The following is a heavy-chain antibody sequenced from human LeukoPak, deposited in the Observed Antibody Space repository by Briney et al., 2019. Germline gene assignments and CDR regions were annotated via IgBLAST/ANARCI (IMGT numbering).Heavy chain of an antibody. CDR2: ISSGDSIL. CDR1: GFTFSDYD. J-gene: IGHJ4*02. CDR3: ARRSMTTFDY. Sequence: GGSLRLSCAASGFTFSDYDMSWMRQAPGKGLEWVSSISSGDSILYYGDSVKGRFTISRDNAKTSLYLQMNSLIAEDTAVYYCARRSMTTFDYWGQGSLVTVSS. V-gene: IGHV3-11*04. D-gene: IGHD1-1*01.